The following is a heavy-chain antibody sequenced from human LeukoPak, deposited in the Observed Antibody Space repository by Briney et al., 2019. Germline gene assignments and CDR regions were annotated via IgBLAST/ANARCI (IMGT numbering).Heavy chain of an antibody. J-gene: IGHJ5*02. Sequence: ASVKVSCKASGGTFSSYAISWVRQAPGQGLEWMGGIIPIFGTANYAQKFQGRVTITTDESTSTAYMELSSLRSEDTAVYYCARGRTYYYGSGSRFNWFDPWGQGTLVTVSS. CDR1: GGTFSSYA. V-gene: IGHV1-69*05. CDR3: ARGRTYYYGSGSRFNWFDP. CDR2: IIPIFGTA. D-gene: IGHD3-10*01.